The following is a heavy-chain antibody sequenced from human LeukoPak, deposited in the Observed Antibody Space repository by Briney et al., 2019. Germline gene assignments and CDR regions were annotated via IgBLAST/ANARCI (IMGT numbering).Heavy chain of an antibody. CDR2: LDESGRP. V-gene: IGHV4-39*07. CDR3: ARDLGGYPFFMDV. J-gene: IGHJ6*03. CDR1: GGSTRSGRHH. Sequence: SETLSLTCSVSGGSTRSGRHHWAWVRQPPGKGLEFIGSLDESGRPYYNAPLKSRVTISEDSSGKQFSLNLSSVTAADTAVYYCARDLGGYPFFMDVWGRGTTV. D-gene: IGHD2-15*01.